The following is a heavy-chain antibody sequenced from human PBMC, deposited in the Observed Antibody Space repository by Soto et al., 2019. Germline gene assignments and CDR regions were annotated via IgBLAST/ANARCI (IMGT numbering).Heavy chain of an antibody. Sequence: QVQLVQSGAEVKKPGASVKVSCKASGYTFTRYNIHWVRQAPGQRLEWMGWINAGNGNTKYSQKFQGRVTITRDTSANTAYMELSSLISEDTAVYYCARPKDYDDCLDYWGQGTLVTVSS. J-gene: IGHJ4*02. CDR2: INAGNGNT. CDR3: ARPKDYDDCLDY. D-gene: IGHD3-22*01. CDR1: GYTFTRYN. V-gene: IGHV1-3*01.